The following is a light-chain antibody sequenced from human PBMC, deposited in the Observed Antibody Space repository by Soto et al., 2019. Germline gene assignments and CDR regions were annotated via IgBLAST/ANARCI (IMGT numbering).Light chain of an antibody. Sequence: DIQMTQSPSNLSASVGDRVIITCRASQSISSWLAWYQQKPGKAPNLLIYQASELESGVPSRFSGSGSETEFTLTITSLQPDDFATFYCQQYRSYPWTFGQGTKVEIK. CDR2: QAS. CDR1: QSISSW. J-gene: IGKJ1*01. V-gene: IGKV1-5*03. CDR3: QQYRSYPWT.